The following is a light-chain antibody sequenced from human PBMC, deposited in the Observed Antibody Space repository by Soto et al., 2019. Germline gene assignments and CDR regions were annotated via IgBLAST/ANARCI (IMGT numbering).Light chain of an antibody. CDR2: AAS. CDR3: QQYQTLPFP. J-gene: IGKJ2*01. CDR1: QRVSSH. Sequence: EIVMTQSPATLSVSPGEGATLSCRANQRVSSHLAWYQHKPGQAPRLLIHAASTRAPGIPARFSGSGSGTEFTLTISSLQSEDFAVYYCQQYQTLPFPFGQGTKLEIK. V-gene: IGKV3-15*01.